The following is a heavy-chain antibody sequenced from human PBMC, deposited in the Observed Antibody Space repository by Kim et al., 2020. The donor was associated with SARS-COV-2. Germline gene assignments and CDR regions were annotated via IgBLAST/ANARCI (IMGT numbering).Heavy chain of an antibody. CDR1: GFTLRSYW. D-gene: IGHD3-10*02. V-gene: IGHV3-74*01. J-gene: IGHJ6*02. CDR2: SGGDVIST. CDR3: ARGMFKTGFDV. Sequence: GGSLRLSWAASGFTLRSYWVNWVRQAPGKGLVWVSRSGGDVISTHYAESVKGRFTVARDNDDNTVYLQMNSLRADDTAVYYCARGMFKTGFDVWGQGTTVTVSS.